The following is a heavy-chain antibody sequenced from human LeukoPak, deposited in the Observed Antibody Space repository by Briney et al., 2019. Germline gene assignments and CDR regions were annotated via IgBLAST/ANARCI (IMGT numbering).Heavy chain of an antibody. Sequence: SETLSLTCTVSGGSISSGGYYWSWIRQPPGKGLEWIGSIYYSGSTYYNPSLKSRVTISVDTSKNQFSLKLSSVTAADTAVYYCARGMTMVRGVFPFWGQGTLVTVSS. D-gene: IGHD3-10*01. J-gene: IGHJ4*02. CDR2: IYYSGST. V-gene: IGHV4-39*01. CDR1: GGSISSGGYY. CDR3: ARGMTMVRGVFPF.